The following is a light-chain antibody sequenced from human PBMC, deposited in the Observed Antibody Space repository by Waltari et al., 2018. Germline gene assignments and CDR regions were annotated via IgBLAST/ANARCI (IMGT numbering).Light chain of an antibody. Sequence: EIVMTQSPATLSVPPGVSPTLSCRASLSIDDSLAWYQQKPGQPPRLLIHGASTRDTGIPVRFSGSGSGTAFTLTITGLQSEDFAVYFCKQYNQWPLTFGRGTKVEIK. CDR3: KQYNQWPLT. CDR2: GAS. V-gene: IGKV3-15*01. CDR1: LSIDDS. J-gene: IGKJ4*01.